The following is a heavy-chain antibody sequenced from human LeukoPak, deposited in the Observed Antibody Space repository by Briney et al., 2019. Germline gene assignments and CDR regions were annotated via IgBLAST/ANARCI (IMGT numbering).Heavy chain of an antibody. CDR2: IYPGDSDT. V-gene: IGHV5-51*01. Sequence: GESLKVSCMGSGYSFTSYWTGWVRQMPGKGLEWMGIIYPGDSDTRYSPSFQGQVTISADKSISTAYLQWSSLKASDTAMYYCARHVSVVVPAAISYYYYMDVWGKGTTVTVSS. CDR1: GYSFTSYW. D-gene: IGHD2-2*01. CDR3: ARHVSVVVPAAISYYYYMDV. J-gene: IGHJ6*03.